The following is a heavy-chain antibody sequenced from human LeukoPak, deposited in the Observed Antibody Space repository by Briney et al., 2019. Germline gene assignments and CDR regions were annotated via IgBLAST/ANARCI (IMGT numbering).Heavy chain of an antibody. CDR3: ARGIVEIGSAYSLDY. V-gene: IGHV3-30*04. D-gene: IGHD5/OR15-5a*01. CDR1: GFTFSSYS. J-gene: IGHJ4*02. Sequence: PGGSLRLSCAASGFTFSSYSLHWVRQAPGKGLEWVALLSYDGNNKYYGDSVKGRFTISRDNSENTLYLQMNSLSAEDTAVYYCARGIVEIGSAYSLDYWGQGTLVTVSS. CDR2: LSYDGNNK.